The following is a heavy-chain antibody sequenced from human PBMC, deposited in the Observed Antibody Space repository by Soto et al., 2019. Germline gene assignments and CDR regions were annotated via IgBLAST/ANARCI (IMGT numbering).Heavy chain of an antibody. CDR2: VIPLFDTA. Sequence: QVQVVQSGAEVKKPGSSVKVSCKVSGGIFTNNAISWVRQAPGQGLEWLGGVIPLFDTAYYAQIFRGRLRISADGATTTAYMELSGLTSADPAVYFCATGGHNDGYNFYHAMDVWGQGTTVTVS. CDR1: GGIFTNNA. J-gene: IGHJ6*02. D-gene: IGHD5-18*01. V-gene: IGHV1-69*01. CDR3: ATGGHNDGYNFYHAMDV.